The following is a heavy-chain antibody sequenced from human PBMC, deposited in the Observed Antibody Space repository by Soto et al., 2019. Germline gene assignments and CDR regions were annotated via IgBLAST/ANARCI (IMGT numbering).Heavy chain of an antibody. CDR1: GGTFSSYA. V-gene: IGHV1-69*01. Sequence: QVQLVQSGAEVKKPGSSVKVSCKASGGTFSSYAISWVRQAPGQGLEWMGGIIPIFGTANYAQKFQGRVTITADESTSTAYMGLSSLRSEDTAVYYCARGKSTLTPPNVIISPFAYWGQGTLVTVSS. CDR3: ARGKSTLTPPNVIISPFAY. CDR2: IIPIFGTA. D-gene: IGHD7-27*01. J-gene: IGHJ4*02.